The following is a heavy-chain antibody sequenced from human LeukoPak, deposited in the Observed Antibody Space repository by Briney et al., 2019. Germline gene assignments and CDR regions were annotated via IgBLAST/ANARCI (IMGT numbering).Heavy chain of an antibody. V-gene: IGHV4-34*01. CDR1: GGSFSGYY. J-gene: IGHJ4*02. Sequence: SETLSLTCAVYGGSFSGYYWSWIRQPPGKGLEWIGEINHSGSTNYNPSLKSRVTISVDTSKNQFSLKLSSVTAADTAVYYCAREIHHYDSSGYYYPGYWGQGTLVTVSS. D-gene: IGHD3-22*01. CDR2: INHSGST. CDR3: AREIHHYDSSGYYYPGY.